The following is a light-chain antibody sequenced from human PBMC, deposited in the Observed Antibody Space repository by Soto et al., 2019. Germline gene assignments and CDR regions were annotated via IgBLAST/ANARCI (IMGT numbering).Light chain of an antibody. Sequence: DIQMTQSPSTLSASVGDRFTITCLAIQSISSWLAWYQQKAGKAPKLLIYDASSLESGVPSRFRGSGSGTEFTLTISSLQPDDFATYYCQQYNSYSWTFGQGTKVDIK. CDR3: QQYNSYSWT. V-gene: IGKV1-5*01. CDR1: QSISSW. CDR2: DAS. J-gene: IGKJ1*01.